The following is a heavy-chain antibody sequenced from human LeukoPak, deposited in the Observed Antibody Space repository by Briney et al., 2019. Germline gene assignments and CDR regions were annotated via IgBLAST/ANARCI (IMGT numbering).Heavy chain of an antibody. CDR2: TVGSGGST. CDR3: SKWGDYDVLTGYYDSDF. V-gene: IGHV3-23*01. Sequence: GASLRLSCAASGFTFSNYAMSWVRQAPGKGLEWVSATVGSGGSTYYADSVKGRFSISRDNSKNTLFLQMNSLRVEDTALYYCSKWGDYDVLTGYYDSDFWGQGTLVTVSS. CDR1: GFTFSNYA. D-gene: IGHD3-9*01. J-gene: IGHJ4*02.